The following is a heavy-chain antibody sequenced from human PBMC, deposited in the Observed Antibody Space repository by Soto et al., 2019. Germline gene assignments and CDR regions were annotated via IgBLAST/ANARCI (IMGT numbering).Heavy chain of an antibody. V-gene: IGHV3-23*01. D-gene: IGHD6-13*01. CDR3: AKVSSSSWYRVDYYYYYYMDV. CDR1: GFTFSSYA. J-gene: IGHJ6*03. CDR2: ISGSGGST. Sequence: GRSLRLSCAASGFTFSSYAMSWVRQAPGKGLEWVSAISGSGGSTYYADSVKGRFTISRDNSKNTLYLQMNSLRAEDTAVYYCAKVSSSSWYRVDYYYYYYMDVWGKGTTVTVSS.